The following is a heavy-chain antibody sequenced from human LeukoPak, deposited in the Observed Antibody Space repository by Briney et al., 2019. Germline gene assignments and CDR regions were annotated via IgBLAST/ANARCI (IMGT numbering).Heavy chain of an antibody. V-gene: IGHV3-48*03. D-gene: IGHD1-1*01. Sequence: PGGSLRLSCAASGFVFKYSDMAWVRQLPGKGLEWLSHISGAGDTIYYADSVKGRFTISRDNAKNSLYLQMNCLRAEDTGLYFWPTEVPPVLEENHFYYNALDDWGPGTTVTVSS. CDR3: PTEVPPVLEENHFYYNALDD. CDR2: ISGAGDTI. CDR1: GFVFKYSD. J-gene: IGHJ6*02.